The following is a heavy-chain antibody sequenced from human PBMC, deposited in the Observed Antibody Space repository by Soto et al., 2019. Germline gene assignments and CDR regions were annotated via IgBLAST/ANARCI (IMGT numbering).Heavy chain of an antibody. V-gene: IGHV4-39*01. CDR3: ARLRTGVFSSTSCPPGHYYYMDV. CDR1: GGSISSSSYY. D-gene: IGHD2-2*01. Sequence: PSETLSLTCTVSGGSISSSSYYWGWIRQPPGKGLEWIGSIYYSGSTYYNPSLKSRVTISVDTSKNQFSLKLSSVTAADTAVYYCARLRTGVFSSTSCPPGHYYYMDVWGKGTTVTVSS. J-gene: IGHJ6*03. CDR2: IYYSGST.